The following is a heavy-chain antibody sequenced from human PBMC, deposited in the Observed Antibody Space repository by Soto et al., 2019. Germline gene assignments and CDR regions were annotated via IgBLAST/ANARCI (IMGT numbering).Heavy chain of an antibody. J-gene: IGHJ5*02. CDR2: IRSKAYGGTT. CDR1: EFTIVDYA. V-gene: IGHV3-49*03. CDR3: STNYYDSSGYDNWFDP. Sequence: PGGSLSLSSTASEFTIVDYAMSWFRPAPGKGLEWVGFIRSKAYGGTTHYAASVKGRFTISRDDSKSIAYLQMNSLKTEDTAVYYCSTNYYDSSGYDNWFDPWGQGTLVTVSS. D-gene: IGHD3-22*01.